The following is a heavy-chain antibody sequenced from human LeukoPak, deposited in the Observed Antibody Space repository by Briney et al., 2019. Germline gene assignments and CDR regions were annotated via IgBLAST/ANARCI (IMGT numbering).Heavy chain of an antibody. V-gene: IGHV7-4-1*01. CDR3: ARSGGSGSHYARYYYYYMDV. CDR1: GYTFTNYA. J-gene: IGHJ6*03. CDR2: INTNTGNP. D-gene: IGHD3-10*01. Sequence: ASVKVSCKASGYTFTNYAINWVRQAPGQGLEWMGWINTNTGNPTYAQGFTGRFVFSLDTSVSTAYLQIGSLKAEDTAVYYCARSGGSGSHYARYYYYYMDVWGKGTTVTVSS.